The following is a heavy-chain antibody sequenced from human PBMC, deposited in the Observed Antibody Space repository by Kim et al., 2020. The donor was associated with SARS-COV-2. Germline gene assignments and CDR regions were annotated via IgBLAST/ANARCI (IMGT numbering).Heavy chain of an antibody. J-gene: IGHJ4*02. Sequence: GGSLRLSCAASGFTFSSYSMNWVRQAPGKGLEWVSYISSSSSTIYYADSVKGRFTISRDNAKNSLYLQMNSLRAEDTAVYYCARGPWEITMILDYFDYWGQGTLVTVSS. CDR1: GFTFSSYS. D-gene: IGHD3-22*01. V-gene: IGHV3-48*04. CDR3: ARGPWEITMILDYFDY. CDR2: ISSSSSTI.